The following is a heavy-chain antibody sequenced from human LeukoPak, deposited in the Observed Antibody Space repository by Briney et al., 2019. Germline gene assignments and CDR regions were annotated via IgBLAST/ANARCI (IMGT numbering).Heavy chain of an antibody. J-gene: IGHJ4*02. D-gene: IGHD1-26*01. V-gene: IGHV1-69*13. Sequence: GASVKVSCKASGGTFSSYAISWVRQAPGQGLEWMGGVIPIFGTANYAQKFQGRVTITADESTSTAYMELSSLRSEDTAVYYCAREGKLPFDYWGQGTLVTVSS. CDR3: AREGKLPFDY. CDR1: GGTFSSYA. CDR2: VIPIFGTA.